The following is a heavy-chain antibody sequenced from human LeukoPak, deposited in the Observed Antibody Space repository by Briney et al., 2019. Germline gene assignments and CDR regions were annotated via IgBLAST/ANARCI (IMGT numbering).Heavy chain of an antibody. D-gene: IGHD3-9*01. Sequence: GGSLRLSCAASGFPFNSYAMHWVRQAPGKGLEWVAVIWYDGSNKYYADSVKGRFTISRDNSKNTLYLQMSSLRPEDTAVYYCAKGAYLRYFERLWANWGQGTLVTVSS. CDR1: GFPFNSYA. CDR3: AKGAYLRYFERLWAN. CDR2: IWYDGSNK. V-gene: IGHV3-30*02. J-gene: IGHJ4*02.